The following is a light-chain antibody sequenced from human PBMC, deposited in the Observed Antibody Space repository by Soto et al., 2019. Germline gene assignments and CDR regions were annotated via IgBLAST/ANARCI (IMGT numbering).Light chain of an antibody. CDR1: NIGSKS. V-gene: IGLV3-21*02. Sequence: SYELTHPPSVSVAPGQTARITCERNNIGSKSVHWYQQKPGQAPVLVVYGDSDRPSGNPERFSGSNSENTATLTITRVEAGDEADYYCQVWDSSSDHVVFGGGTKLPVL. J-gene: IGLJ2*01. CDR2: GDS. CDR3: QVWDSSSDHVV.